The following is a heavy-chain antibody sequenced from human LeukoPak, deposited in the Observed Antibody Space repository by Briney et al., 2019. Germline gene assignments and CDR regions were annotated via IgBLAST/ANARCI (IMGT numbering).Heavy chain of an antibody. CDR3: ARGIDDYSNYEALDY. CDR1: GYTFTDYY. J-gene: IGHJ4*02. Sequence: ASVKVSCKASGYTFTDYYIHWVRQAPGQGLERMGWINPNSGGTNYAQKFQGRVTMTRDTSISTAYMELSRLRSDDTAVYYCARGIDDYSNYEALDYWGQGTLVTVSS. V-gene: IGHV1-2*02. CDR2: INPNSGGT. D-gene: IGHD4-11*01.